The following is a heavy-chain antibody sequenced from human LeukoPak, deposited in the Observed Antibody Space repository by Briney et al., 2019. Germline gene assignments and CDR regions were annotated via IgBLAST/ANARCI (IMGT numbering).Heavy chain of an antibody. CDR3: ARGANYYDSSGYYGPPLAADY. CDR2: INHSGST. V-gene: IGHV4-34*01. J-gene: IGHJ4*02. CDR1: GGSFSGYY. D-gene: IGHD3-22*01. Sequence: SETLSLTCAVYGGSFSGYYWSWIRQPPGKGLEWIGEINHSGSTNYNPSLKSRVTISVDTSKNQFSLKLSSVTAADTAVYYCARGANYYDSSGYYGPPLAADYWGQGTLVTVSS.